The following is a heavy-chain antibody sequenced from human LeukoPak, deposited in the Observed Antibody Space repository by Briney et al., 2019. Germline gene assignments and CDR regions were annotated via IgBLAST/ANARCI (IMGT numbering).Heavy chain of an antibody. Sequence: ASVKVSCKASGYTFTGYYMHWVRQAPGQGLEWMGWINPNSGGTNYAQKFQGRVTMTRDTSISTAYMELSRLRSDDTAVYYCARDPRDYGPDTADYWGQGTLVTVSS. D-gene: IGHD4-17*01. CDR3: ARDPRDYGPDTADY. CDR1: GYTFTGYY. CDR2: INPNSGGT. J-gene: IGHJ4*02. V-gene: IGHV1-2*02.